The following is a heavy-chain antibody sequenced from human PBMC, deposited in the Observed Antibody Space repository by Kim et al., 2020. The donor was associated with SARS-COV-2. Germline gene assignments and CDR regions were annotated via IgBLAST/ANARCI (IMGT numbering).Heavy chain of an antibody. Sequence: SETLSLTCTVSGGSISSYYWSWIRQPPGKGLEWIGYIYYSGSTNYNPSLKSRVTISVDTSKNQFSLKLSSVTAADTAVYYCARDWRECSGGSCRNYYYYGMDVWGQGTTVTVSS. CDR1: GGSISSYY. CDR2: IYYSGST. J-gene: IGHJ6*02. D-gene: IGHD2-15*01. V-gene: IGHV4-59*13. CDR3: ARDWRECSGGSCRNYYYYGMDV.